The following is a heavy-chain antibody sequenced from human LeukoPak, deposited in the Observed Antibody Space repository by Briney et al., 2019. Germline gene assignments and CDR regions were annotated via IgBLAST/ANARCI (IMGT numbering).Heavy chain of an antibody. V-gene: IGHV1-69*06. CDR2: IIPIFGTA. J-gene: IGHJ6*04. D-gene: IGHD3-10*01. Sequence: SVKASCKASGGTFSSYAISWVRQAPGQGLEWMGAIIPIFGTANYAKKFQGRVTITADKSTSTAYMELSSLRSEDTAVYYCAMGGSGSYYNPPLDYGMDVWGKGTTVTVSS. CDR3: AMGGSGSYYNPPLDYGMDV. CDR1: GGTFSSYA.